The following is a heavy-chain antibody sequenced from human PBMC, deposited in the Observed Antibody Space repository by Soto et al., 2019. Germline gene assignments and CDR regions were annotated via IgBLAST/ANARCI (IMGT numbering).Heavy chain of an antibody. J-gene: IGHJ6*02. CDR1: GFTFSSYW. CDR3: ARVFSSSWYYRYGMDV. Sequence: GSLRLSCAASGFTFSSYWMHWVRQAPGKGLVWVSRINSDGSSTSYADSVKGRFTISRDNAKNTLYLQMNSLRAEDTAVYYCARVFSSSWYYRYGMDVWGQGTTVTVSS. CDR2: INSDGSST. V-gene: IGHV3-74*01. D-gene: IGHD6-13*01.